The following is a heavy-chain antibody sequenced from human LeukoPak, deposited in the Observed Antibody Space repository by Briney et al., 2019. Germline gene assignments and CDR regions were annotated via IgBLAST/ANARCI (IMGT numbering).Heavy chain of an antibody. J-gene: IGHJ4*02. CDR3: ARGYSSGWSAFDY. D-gene: IGHD6-19*01. CDR2: ISSTSSYI. CDR1: GFTFSSYY. Sequence: GGSLRLSCAASGFTFSSYYMNWVRQAPGRGLEWVSSISSTSSYIFYADSVKGRFTISRDNADNSLYLQMNSLRAEDTAVYYCARGYSSGWSAFDYWGQGTLVTVSS. V-gene: IGHV3-21*01.